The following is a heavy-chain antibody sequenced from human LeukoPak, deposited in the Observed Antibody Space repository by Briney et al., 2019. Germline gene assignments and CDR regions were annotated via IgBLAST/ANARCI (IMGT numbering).Heavy chain of an antibody. CDR3: ARGGLQTGTRPFDY. V-gene: IGHV1-46*01. CDR2: INPSGGST. CDR1: GYTLTELS. Sequence: GASVKVSCKVSGYTLTELSMHWVRQAPGQGLEWMGIINPSGGSTSYAQKFQGRVTMTRDTSTSTVYMELSSLRSEDTAVYYCARGGLQTGTRPFDYWGQGTLVTVSS. D-gene: IGHD1-7*01. J-gene: IGHJ4*02.